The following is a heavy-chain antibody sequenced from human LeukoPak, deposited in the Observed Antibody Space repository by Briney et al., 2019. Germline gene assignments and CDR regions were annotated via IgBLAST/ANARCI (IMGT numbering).Heavy chain of an antibody. CDR2: ISSSTINI. CDR1: GFNFRSYS. D-gene: IGHD5-18*01. V-gene: IGHV3-48*02. J-gene: IGHJ4*02. CDR3: ARDGYAKFDY. Sequence: GGSLRLSCAASGFNFRSYSMNWVRQAPGKGLEWVSYISSSTINIYYADSVKGRFTISRDDAKNSLYLQMNSLRDEDTAVYDCARDGYAKFDYWGQGTLVTVSS.